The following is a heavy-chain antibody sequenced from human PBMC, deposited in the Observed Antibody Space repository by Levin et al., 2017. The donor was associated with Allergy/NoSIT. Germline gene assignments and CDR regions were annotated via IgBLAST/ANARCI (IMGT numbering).Heavy chain of an antibody. Sequence: GESLKISCKASGYTFTGYYMHWVRQAPGQGLEWMGRINPNSGGTNYAQKFQGRVTMTRDTSISTAYMELSRLRSDDTAVYYCARGYCSGGSCQQPPYDYWGQGTLVTVSS. V-gene: IGHV1-2*06. CDR3: ARGYCSGGSCQQPPYDY. CDR2: INPNSGGT. CDR1: GYTFTGYY. D-gene: IGHD2-15*01. J-gene: IGHJ4*02.